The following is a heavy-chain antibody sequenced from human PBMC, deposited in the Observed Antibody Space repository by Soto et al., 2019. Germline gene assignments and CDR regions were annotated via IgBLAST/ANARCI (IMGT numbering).Heavy chain of an antibody. J-gene: IGHJ5*02. Sequence: SQTLSLTCAISGDGVSSNSAAWNWIRQSPSRGLEWLGRTYYRSKWYNDYAVPVKSRITINPDTSKNQFSLQLNSVTPEDTAVYFCARTLSSSAENWFDPWGQGTLVTVSS. D-gene: IGHD6-6*01. CDR3: ARTLSSSAENWFDP. CDR1: GDGVSSNSAA. CDR2: TYYRSKWYN. V-gene: IGHV6-1*01.